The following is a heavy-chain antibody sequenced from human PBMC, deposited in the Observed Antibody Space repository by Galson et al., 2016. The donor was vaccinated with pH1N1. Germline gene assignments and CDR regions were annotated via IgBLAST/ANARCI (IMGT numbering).Heavy chain of an antibody. D-gene: IGHD6-13*01. CDR1: GGSISSGGYY. CDR3: ARSSSSRETEYYFDY. Sequence: LTCTVSGGSISSGGYYWSWIRQHPGKGLEWIGYIYYSGSTYYDPSLKSRVTISVDTSKNQFSLKLSSVTAADTAVYYCARSSSSRETEYYFDYWGQGTLVTVSS. J-gene: IGHJ4*02. V-gene: IGHV4-31*03. CDR2: IYYSGST.